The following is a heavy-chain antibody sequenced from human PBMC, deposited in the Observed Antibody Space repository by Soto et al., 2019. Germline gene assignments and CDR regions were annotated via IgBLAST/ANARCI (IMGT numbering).Heavy chain of an antibody. CDR1: GFTCSSYA. CDR3: AKNRAPDXGSYYDSSIPDAFDI. Sequence: GVGLRPSCAAAGFTCSSYAMSWVRQAPGKGLEWVPAISGSGGSTYYADSVKGRFTISRDNSKNTLYLQMNSLRAEDTAVYYCAKNRAPDXGSYYDSSIPDAFDIWGQGTMVTVSS. CDR2: ISGSGGST. J-gene: IGHJ3*02. V-gene: IGHV3-23*01. D-gene: IGHD3-22*01.